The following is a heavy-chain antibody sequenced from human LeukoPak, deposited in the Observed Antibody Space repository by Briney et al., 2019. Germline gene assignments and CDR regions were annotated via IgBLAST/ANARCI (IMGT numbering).Heavy chain of an antibody. J-gene: IGHJ4*02. CDR2: IYPGGSDT. Sequence: GESLKISCKGSGYSFTSYWIAWVRQMPGKGLEYMGFIYPGGSDTRCSPSFEGQVTISADKSITTAYLQWSSLKASDTAIYYCARHVTYSSTSSYFDYWGQGTLVTVSS. V-gene: IGHV5-51*01. CDR3: ARHVTYSSTSSYFDY. D-gene: IGHD6-6*01. CDR1: GYSFTSYW.